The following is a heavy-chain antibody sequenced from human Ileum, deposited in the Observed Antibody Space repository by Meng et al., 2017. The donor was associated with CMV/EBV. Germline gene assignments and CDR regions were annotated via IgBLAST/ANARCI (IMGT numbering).Heavy chain of an antibody. Sequence: SGFTFSNYGMHWFRQAPGKGLEWVALISYDGSYIYYADSVKGRFTISRDNSKNTLYLQMNSLRAEDTAVYYCAKGFWETPISYLVDSWGQGTLVTVSS. J-gene: IGHJ4*02. CDR3: AKGFWETPISYLVDS. D-gene: IGHD3-10*01. CDR2: ISYDGSYI. CDR1: GFTFSNYG. V-gene: IGHV3-30*06.